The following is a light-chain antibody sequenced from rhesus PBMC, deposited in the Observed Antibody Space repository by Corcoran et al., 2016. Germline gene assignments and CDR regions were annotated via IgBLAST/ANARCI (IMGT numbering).Light chain of an antibody. J-gene: IGKJ3*01. CDR1: QSLLDSEDGNTY. Sequence: DIVMTQTPLSLPVTPGEPASISCRSSQSLLDSEDGNTYLDWYLQKPGQSPQLLIYEVSNRASGVPERFSGSGSDTDFKLKSSRVEAEDVGVYYCMQALEFPFTFGPGTKLDIK. CDR2: EVS. V-gene: IGKV2-104*02. CDR3: MQALEFPFT.